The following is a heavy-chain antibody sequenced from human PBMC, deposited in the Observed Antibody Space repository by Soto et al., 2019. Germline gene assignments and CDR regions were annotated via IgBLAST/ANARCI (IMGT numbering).Heavy chain of an antibody. CDR2: ISSSSSTI. D-gene: IGHD3-22*01. CDR3: AKNGYYDSSGYTDY. CDR1: GFTFSSYS. Sequence: GGSLRLSCAASGFTFSSYSMNWVRQAPGKGLEWVSYISSSSSTIYYADSVKGRFTISRDNAKNSLYLQMNSLRAEDTAVYYCAKNGYYDSSGYTDYWGQGTLVTVSS. J-gene: IGHJ4*02. V-gene: IGHV3-48*01.